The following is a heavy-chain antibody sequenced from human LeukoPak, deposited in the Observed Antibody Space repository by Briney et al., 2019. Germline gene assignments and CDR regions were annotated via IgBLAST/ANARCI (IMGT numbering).Heavy chain of an antibody. V-gene: IGHV4-61*01. Sequence: SETLSLTCTVSGGSVSSASYLWNWIRQPPGKGLEWIGYIFHSGSTRYNPSLKSRVTISVDTSKNQFSLRLTSVTAADTAVYYCARWGYYDSSGYSSDAFDIWGQGTMVTVSS. J-gene: IGHJ3*02. CDR1: GGSVSSASYL. CDR3: ARWGYYDSSGYSSDAFDI. CDR2: IFHSGST. D-gene: IGHD3-22*01.